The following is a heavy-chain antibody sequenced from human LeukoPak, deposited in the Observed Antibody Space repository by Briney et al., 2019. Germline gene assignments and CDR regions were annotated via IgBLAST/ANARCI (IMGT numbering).Heavy chain of an antibody. J-gene: IGHJ3*02. CDR1: GDSVSSNSAA. D-gene: IGHD6-13*01. CDR2: TYYRSKWYN. Sequence: SQTLSLTCAISGDSVSSNSAAWNWIRQSPSRGLEWLGRTYYRSKWYNDYAVSVKSRITINPDTSKNQFSLKLSSVTAADTAVYYCARCEQLVHAFDIWGQGTMVTVSS. CDR3: ARCEQLVHAFDI. V-gene: IGHV6-1*01.